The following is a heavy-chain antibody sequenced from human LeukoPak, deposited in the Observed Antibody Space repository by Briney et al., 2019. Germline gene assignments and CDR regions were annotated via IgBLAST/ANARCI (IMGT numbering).Heavy chain of an antibody. CDR1: GITVSRNH. Sequence: GGSLRLSCAASGITVSRNHMSWVRQAPGKGLEWVSVIYSGGETYYAESVKGRFTISRDNSKNTLYLQMSSLRGEDTAVYYCARDQCTSASCYSNWGQGTLVTVSS. CDR3: ARDQCTSASCYSN. D-gene: IGHD2-2*02. CDR2: IYSGGET. V-gene: IGHV3-66*02. J-gene: IGHJ1*01.